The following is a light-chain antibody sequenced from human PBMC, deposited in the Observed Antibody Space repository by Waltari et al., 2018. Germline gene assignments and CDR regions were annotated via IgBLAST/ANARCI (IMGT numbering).Light chain of an antibody. J-gene: IGLJ3*02. CDR2: GKD. Sequence: SSELTQDPAVSVALGQTVRFTCQGDSLRTSYASWYQLKPGQAPVLVIYGKDKLPSGIPDRISGYSSGTTSSLTITGAQAEDEADYYCSSRNGRANQVVFAGGTKVTVL. CDR3: SSRNGRANQVV. V-gene: IGLV3-19*01. CDR1: SLRTSY.